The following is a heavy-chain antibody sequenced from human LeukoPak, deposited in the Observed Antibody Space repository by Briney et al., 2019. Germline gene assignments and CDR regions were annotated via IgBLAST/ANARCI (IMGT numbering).Heavy chain of an antibody. CDR3: ARGRRDTSVPRTYYMDV. J-gene: IGHJ6*03. CDR1: GYTFTSFD. CDR2: MSPNSGNT. D-gene: IGHD5-18*01. Sequence: ASVKVSCKAAGYTFTSFDIFWVSQATGHRREWRGWMSPNSGNTGSAQKLQGRVTFTRDTSISTSFMELSSLRSEDTAIHYCARGRRDTSVPRTYYMDVWGKGTTVTVSS. V-gene: IGHV1-8*01.